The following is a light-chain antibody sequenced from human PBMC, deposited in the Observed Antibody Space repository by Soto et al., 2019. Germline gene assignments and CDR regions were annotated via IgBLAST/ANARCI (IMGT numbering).Light chain of an antibody. Sequence: EIVLTQTPGTLSLSPGERATLSFSACQSISSSYLAWYQHKPGQAPRLLMYGASSRAPGIPDRFSGSGSGTDFTLTISRLEPEDFAVYYCQQYGSSPWTFGQGTKVDIK. CDR2: GAS. J-gene: IGKJ1*01. CDR1: QSISSSY. V-gene: IGKV3-20*01. CDR3: QQYGSSPWT.